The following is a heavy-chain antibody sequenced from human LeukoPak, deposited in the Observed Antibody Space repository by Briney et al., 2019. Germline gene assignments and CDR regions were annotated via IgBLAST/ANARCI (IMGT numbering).Heavy chain of an antibody. D-gene: IGHD5-18*01. J-gene: IGHJ4*02. CDR2: ISAGNGKT. CDR3: ARDVIDGRGYSFGYDY. V-gene: IGHV1-3*01. CDR1: GYTFTNYA. Sequence: ASVKVSCKASGYTFTNYAVHWVRLAPGQGLEWMGWISAGNGKTKYSQKLQGRVTITRDTSASTAYMELSSLRSEDTAVYYCARDVIDGRGYSFGYDYWGQGTLATVSS.